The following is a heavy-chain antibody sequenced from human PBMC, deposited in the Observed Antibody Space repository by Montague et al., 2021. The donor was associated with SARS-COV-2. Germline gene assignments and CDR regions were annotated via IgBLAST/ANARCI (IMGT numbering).Heavy chain of an antibody. J-gene: IGHJ4*02. CDR3: ARAQNTCFIANCVNYFDV. CDR1: GGSVGGYF. Sequence: SETLSLTCTVSGGSVGGYFWSWIRQSPGKGLEWIGYVHYTGSTKYNPSLKTRVSLSLDTPKNHFSLHLSSVTAADTAIYFCARAQNTCFIANCVNYFDVWGLGALVTVSS. CDR2: VHYTGST. D-gene: IGHD1-1*01. V-gene: IGHV4-59*02.